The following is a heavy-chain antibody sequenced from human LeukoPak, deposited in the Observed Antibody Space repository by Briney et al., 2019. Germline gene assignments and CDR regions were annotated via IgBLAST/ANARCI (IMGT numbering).Heavy chain of an antibody. CDR1: GGSFSGYY. J-gene: IGHJ4*02. Sequence: SETLSLTCAAYGGSFSGYYWSWIRQPPGKGLEWIGEINHSGSTNYNPSLKSRVTISVDTSKNQFSLKLSSVTAADTAVYYCARGVTDFHYWGQGTLVTVSS. D-gene: IGHD4-23*01. V-gene: IGHV4-34*01. CDR3: ARGVTDFHY. CDR2: INHSGST.